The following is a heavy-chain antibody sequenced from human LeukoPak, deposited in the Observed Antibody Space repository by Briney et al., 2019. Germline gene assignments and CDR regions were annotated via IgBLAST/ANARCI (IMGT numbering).Heavy chain of an antibody. J-gene: IGHJ4*02. CDR3: ARGDSGSCAFDY. Sequence: SETLSLTCTVSGGSISSSSYYWGWIRQPPGKGLEWIGSIYYSGSTYYNPSLKSRVTISVDTSKNQFSLKLSSVTAADTAVYYCARGDSGSCAFDYWGQGTLVTVSS. D-gene: IGHD1-26*01. CDR1: GGSISSSSYY. V-gene: IGHV4-39*07. CDR2: IYYSGST.